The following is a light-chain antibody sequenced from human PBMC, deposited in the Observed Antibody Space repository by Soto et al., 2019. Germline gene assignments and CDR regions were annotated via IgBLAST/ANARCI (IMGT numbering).Light chain of an antibody. CDR3: QQRHMWPIP. V-gene: IGKV3-11*01. CDR1: QSVSRY. Sequence: ETRLTQSPATLSLSTGERATLSCRASQSVSRYLTWYQQKPGQAPRLLIYDASNRATGIPARFSGSGSGTDFTLTISSLEPEDSAVYYCQQRHMWPIPFGQGTRLAIK. CDR2: DAS. J-gene: IGKJ5*01.